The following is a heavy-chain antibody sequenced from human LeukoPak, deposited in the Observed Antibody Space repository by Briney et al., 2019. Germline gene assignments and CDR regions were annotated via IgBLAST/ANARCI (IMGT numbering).Heavy chain of an antibody. CDR2: INHSGST. CDR3: ARAYSSSWFWGYYYYMDV. CDR1: GGSFSGYY. D-gene: IGHD6-13*01. V-gene: IGHV4-34*01. Sequence: SSETLSHTCAVYGGSFSGYYWSWIRQPPGKGLEWIGEINHSGSTNYNPSLKSRVTISVDTSKNQFSLKLSSVTAADTAVYYCARAYSSSWFWGYYYYMDVWGKGTTVTVSS. J-gene: IGHJ6*03.